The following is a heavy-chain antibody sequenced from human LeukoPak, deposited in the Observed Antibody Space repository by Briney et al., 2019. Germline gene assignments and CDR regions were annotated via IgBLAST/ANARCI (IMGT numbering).Heavy chain of an antibody. CDR1: GFALKRYS. Sequence: PGGSLRLSCAGSGFALKRYSLTWVRQAPGKGLKWVSSISSTSAYIHYADSVKGRFTISRDNVDNVVYLEMNSLGAEDTATYYCARVAVSGPTGWFDSWGQGTLVIVSS. CDR2: ISSTSAYI. CDR3: ARVAVSGPTGWFDS. J-gene: IGHJ5*01. D-gene: IGHD2-8*02. V-gene: IGHV3-21*01.